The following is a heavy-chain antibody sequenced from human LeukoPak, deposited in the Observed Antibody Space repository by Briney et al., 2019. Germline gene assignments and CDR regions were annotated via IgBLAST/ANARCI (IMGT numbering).Heavy chain of an antibody. D-gene: IGHD3-22*01. V-gene: IGHV4-59*01. Sequence: PSETLSLTCTVSGGSISSYYWSWIRQPPGKGLEWIGYIYYSESTNYNPSLKSRVTISVDTSKNQFSLKLSSVTAADTAVYYCARFGGTYYYDSSGYSYNWFDPWGQGTLVTVSS. CDR1: GGSISSYY. CDR2: IYYSEST. CDR3: ARFGGTYYYDSSGYSYNWFDP. J-gene: IGHJ5*02.